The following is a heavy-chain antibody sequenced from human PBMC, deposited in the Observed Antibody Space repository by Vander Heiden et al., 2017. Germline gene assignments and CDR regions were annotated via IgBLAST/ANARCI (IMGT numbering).Heavy chain of an antibody. V-gene: IGHV6-1*01. Sequence: QVQLQQSGPGLVTPWQTLSLTCAVSGDSVSSNSAAWYWIRHSPSRGLEWLGRTYYRSKWYNDYAVSVKSRITSNPDTSKNQFSLQLNAVTPEDTAVYYCARDFERENFVGDGIPSDAFDIWGQGTMVTVSS. J-gene: IGHJ3*02. CDR1: GDSVSSNSAA. D-gene: IGHD2-21*02. CDR3: ARDFERENFVGDGIPSDAFDI. CDR2: TYYRSKWYN.